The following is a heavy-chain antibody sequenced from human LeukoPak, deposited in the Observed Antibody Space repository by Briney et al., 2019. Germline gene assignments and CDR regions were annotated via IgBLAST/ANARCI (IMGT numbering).Heavy chain of an antibody. CDR2: ISSSSRYI. J-gene: IGHJ4*02. Sequence: PGGSLRLSCAASGFTFSSYSMSWVRQAPGKGLEWVSSISSSSRYIYYADSVKGRSTISRDNAKNSLYLQMNSLRAEDTAVYYCARVSGGSWLWGQGTLVTVSS. CDR1: GFTFSSYS. V-gene: IGHV3-21*01. CDR3: ARVSGGSWL. D-gene: IGHD2-15*01.